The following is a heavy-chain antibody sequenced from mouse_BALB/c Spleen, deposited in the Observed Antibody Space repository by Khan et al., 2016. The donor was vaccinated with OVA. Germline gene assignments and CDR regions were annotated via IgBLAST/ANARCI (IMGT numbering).Heavy chain of an antibody. V-gene: IGHV5-17*02. CDR3: ARSTTVVARAMDY. D-gene: IGHD1-1*01. CDR1: GFTFSTFG. CDR2: ISSGSRTI. J-gene: IGHJ4*01. Sequence: EVELVESGGGLVQPGGSRKLSCAASGFTFSTFGMHWVRQAPEKGLEWVAYISSGSRTIFYADTVKGRFTISRDNPQNTLFLQMTSLRSEDTAMYYCARSTTVVARAMDYWGQGTSVTVSS.